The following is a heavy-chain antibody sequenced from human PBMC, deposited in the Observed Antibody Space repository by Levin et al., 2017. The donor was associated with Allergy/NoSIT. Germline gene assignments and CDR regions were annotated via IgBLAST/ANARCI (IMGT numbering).Heavy chain of an antibody. CDR3: AKDVRDCSSTSCYFGFLMDV. D-gene: IGHD2-2*01. CDR2: ISYDGSNK. J-gene: IGHJ6*03. V-gene: IGHV3-30*18. CDR1: GFTFSSYG. Sequence: GESLKISCAASGFTFSSYGMHWVRQAPGKGLEWVAVISYDGSNKYYADSVKGRFTISRDNSKNTLYLQMNSLRAEDTAVYYCAKDVRDCSSTSCYFGFLMDVWGKGTTVTVSS.